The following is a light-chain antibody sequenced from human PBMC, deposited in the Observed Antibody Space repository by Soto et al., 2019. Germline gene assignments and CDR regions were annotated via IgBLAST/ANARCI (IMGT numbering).Light chain of an antibody. Sequence: DIQMTQSPSSLSACIGDRVTFTCRASQNINIYLNWYHKKTGQAPNVLIYGASNLYNGLPSRFPGNRSGTEFNLTINNLQPADFATYICQQSNSIPVTFGQGTRLEI. CDR2: GAS. CDR1: QNINIY. V-gene: IGKV1-39*01. CDR3: QQSNSIPVT. J-gene: IGKJ2*01.